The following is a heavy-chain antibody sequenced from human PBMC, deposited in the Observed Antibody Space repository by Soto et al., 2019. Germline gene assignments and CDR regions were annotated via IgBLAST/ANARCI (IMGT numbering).Heavy chain of an antibody. Sequence: QITLKESGPTLVNPTQTLTLTCTFSGFSLTTSGVGVGWIRQPPGKALEWLALIYWDDDKRYSPSLKSRLPITKDTSKNRVALTMTNMDPVDTATYYWSRGTGGGNSCYLDYGGKGTLVTVSS. D-gene: IGHD2-21*02. V-gene: IGHV2-5*02. CDR3: SRGTGGGNSCYLDY. CDR1: GFSLTTSGVG. J-gene: IGHJ4*02. CDR2: IYWDDDK.